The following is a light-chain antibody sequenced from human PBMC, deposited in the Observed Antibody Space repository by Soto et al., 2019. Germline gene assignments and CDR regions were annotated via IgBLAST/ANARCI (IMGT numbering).Light chain of an antibody. CDR1: QSVSSTY. V-gene: IGKV3D-20*02. J-gene: IGKJ5*01. Sequence: EIVLTQSPGTLSLSPGEIATLSCRASQSVSSTYLAWYQQRPGQAPRLLIYGASSRATGIPDRFSGSGSGTDFTLTISSLQPEDFAVYYCQHRSKWPVTFGQGTRLEIK. CDR3: QHRSKWPVT. CDR2: GAS.